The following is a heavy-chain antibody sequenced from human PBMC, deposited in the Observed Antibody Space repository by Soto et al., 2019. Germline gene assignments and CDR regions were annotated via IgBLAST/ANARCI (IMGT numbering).Heavy chain of an antibody. J-gene: IGHJ4*02. CDR2: ISAYSGNI. CDR1: GYTFTSYG. CDR3: ARDCSGATCSFNY. V-gene: IGHV1-18*01. Sequence: QVQLVQSGADVKKPGASVKVSCKTSGYTFTSYGTSWVRQVPGQGLEWMGWISAYSGNINYAQKFQDRVTMTTDTATRTAYMELRSLRSDDTAVYYCARDCSGATCSFNYWGQGTLVTVSS. D-gene: IGHD2-15*01.